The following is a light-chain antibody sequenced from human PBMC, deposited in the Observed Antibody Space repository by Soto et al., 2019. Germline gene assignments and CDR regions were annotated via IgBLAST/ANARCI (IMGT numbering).Light chain of an antibody. V-gene: IGLV2-14*03. CDR2: DVT. Sequence: QSALTQPASVSGSPGQSITISCTGTSTDVGANNYVFWYQQPPGKAPKFMIYDVTNRPSGVSNRFSGSKSGNTASLTISGLQAEDEADYYCYSYASGTTYVFGSGTKLTVL. CDR3: YSYASGTTYV. CDR1: STDVGANNY. J-gene: IGLJ1*01.